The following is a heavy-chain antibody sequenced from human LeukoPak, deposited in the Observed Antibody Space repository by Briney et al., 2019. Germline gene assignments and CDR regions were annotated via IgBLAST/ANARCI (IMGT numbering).Heavy chain of an antibody. J-gene: IGHJ6*04. Sequence: SVKVSCKASGFTFTSSAVQWVRQARGQRLEWIGWIVVGSGNTNYAQKFQERVTITRDMSTSTAYMELSSLRSEDTAVYYCAASSGYSHYYYGMDVWGKGTTVTVSS. D-gene: IGHD5-18*01. V-gene: IGHV1-58*01. CDR2: IVVGSGNT. CDR3: AASSGYSHYYYGMDV. CDR1: GFTFTSSA.